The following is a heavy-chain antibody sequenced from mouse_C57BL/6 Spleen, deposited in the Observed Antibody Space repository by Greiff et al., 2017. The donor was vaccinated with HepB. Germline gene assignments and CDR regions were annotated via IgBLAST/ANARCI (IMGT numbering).Heavy chain of an antibody. CDR1: GFTFTDYY. CDR3: ARFYDGYYGGYFDV. CDR2: IRNKANGYTT. Sequence: EVKVVESGGGLVQPGGSLSLSCAASGFTFTDYYMSWVRQPPGKALEWLGFIRNKANGYTTEYSASVKGRFTISRDNSQSILYLQMNALRAEDSATYYCARFYDGYYGGYFDVWGTGTTVTVSS. D-gene: IGHD2-3*01. V-gene: IGHV7-3*01. J-gene: IGHJ1*03.